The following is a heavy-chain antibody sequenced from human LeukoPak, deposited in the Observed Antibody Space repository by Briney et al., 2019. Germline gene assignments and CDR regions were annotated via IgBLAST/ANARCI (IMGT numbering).Heavy chain of an antibody. D-gene: IGHD6-19*01. V-gene: IGHV3-9*01. CDR3: AKDIGYSSGWYDY. Sequence: GGSLRLSCAASGFTFDDYAMHWVRQAPGKGLEWVSGISWNSGSIGYADSVKGRFTISRGNAKNSLYLQMNSLRAEDTALYYCAKDIGYSSGWYDYWGQGTLVTVSS. CDR2: ISWNSGSI. J-gene: IGHJ4*02. CDR1: GFTFDDYA.